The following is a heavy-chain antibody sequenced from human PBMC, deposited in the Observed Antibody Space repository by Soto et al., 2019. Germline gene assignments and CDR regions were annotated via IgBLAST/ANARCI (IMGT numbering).Heavy chain of an antibody. D-gene: IGHD3-10*01. CDR2: VNPIVSMS. CDR1: GDTFNFYS. Sequence: QVQLVQSGAAVKRPGSSVKVSCKASGDTFNFYSINWVRQAPGLGLEWMGRVNPIVSMSNYAKKLQGRVTMTADKSTRKLEVELRSLRSEPTEIYLCGSSDSSGYRAFDYWVQGALVTGSS. V-gene: IGHV1-69*02. CDR3: GSSDSSGYRAFDY. J-gene: IGHJ4*02.